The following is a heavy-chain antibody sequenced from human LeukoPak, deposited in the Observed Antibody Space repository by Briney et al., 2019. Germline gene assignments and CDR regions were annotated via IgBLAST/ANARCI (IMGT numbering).Heavy chain of an antibody. CDR3: ARAGCSSTSCYGEGYYYYYYGMDV. D-gene: IGHD2-2*01. CDR1: GYTFTGYY. Sequence: ASVKVSCKASGYTFTGYYMHWVRQAPGQGLEWMGWINPNSGGTNYAQKFQGRVTMTRDTSISTAYMEMSRLRSDDTAVYYCARAGCSSTSCYGEGYYYYYYGMDVWGQGTTVTVSS. CDR2: INPNSGGT. V-gene: IGHV1-2*02. J-gene: IGHJ6*02.